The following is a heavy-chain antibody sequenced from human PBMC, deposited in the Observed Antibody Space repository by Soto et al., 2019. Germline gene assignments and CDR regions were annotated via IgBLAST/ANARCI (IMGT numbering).Heavy chain of an antibody. CDR1: GFTFSSYG. CDR3: ARDIAAGDFDY. Sequence: HPGGSLRLSCAASGFTFSSYGMHWVRQAPGKGLEWVAVIWYDGSNKYYADSVKGRFTISRDNSKNTLYLQMNSLRAEDTAVYYCARDIAAGDFDYWGQGTLVTVSS. CDR2: IWYDGSNK. J-gene: IGHJ4*02. D-gene: IGHD2-15*01. V-gene: IGHV3-33*01.